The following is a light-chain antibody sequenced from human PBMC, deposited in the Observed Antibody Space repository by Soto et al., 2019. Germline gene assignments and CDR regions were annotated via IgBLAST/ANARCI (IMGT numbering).Light chain of an antibody. CDR1: QSLSNNY. Sequence: VLTQSPGTLSLSPGEGATLSCRASQSLSNNYLAWYQHKPGQAPRLLIYGASSRATGIPDRFSGSGSGTAFTLTISRLEPEDFAVYYCQQFGPSLTFGQGTTVEIK. CDR2: GAS. J-gene: IGKJ1*01. CDR3: QQFGPSLT. V-gene: IGKV3-20*01.